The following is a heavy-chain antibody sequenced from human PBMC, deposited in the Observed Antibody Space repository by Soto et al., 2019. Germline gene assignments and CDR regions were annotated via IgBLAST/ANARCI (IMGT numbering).Heavy chain of an antibody. CDR2: FDPEDGET. CDR3: ATDRTGYSSSWGDNWFDP. D-gene: IGHD6-13*01. CDR1: GYTLTELS. Sequence: ASVKVSCKVSGYTLTELSMHWVGQAPGKGLEWMGGFDPEDGETIYAQKFQGRVTMTEDASTDTAYMELSSLRSEDTAVYYCATDRTGYSSSWGDNWFDPWGQGTLVTVSS. V-gene: IGHV1-24*01. J-gene: IGHJ5*02.